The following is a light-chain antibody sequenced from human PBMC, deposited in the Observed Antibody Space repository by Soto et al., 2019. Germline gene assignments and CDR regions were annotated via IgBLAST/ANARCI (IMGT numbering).Light chain of an antibody. Sequence: EIVMTQSPATLSVSPGERATLSCRPSQSVSRTLAWYQQKPGQPPRLLIYGASTRATGIPARFSGSGSGTEFTLTISSLQSEDFAVYYCQQYNNWPFTFGPGTKVDIK. V-gene: IGKV3D-15*01. CDR2: GAS. CDR1: QSVSRT. J-gene: IGKJ3*01. CDR3: QQYNNWPFT.